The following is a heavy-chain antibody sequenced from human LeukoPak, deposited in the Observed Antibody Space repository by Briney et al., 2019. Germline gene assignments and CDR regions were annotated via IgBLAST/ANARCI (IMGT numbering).Heavy chain of an antibody. V-gene: IGHV4-34*01. J-gene: IGHJ4*02. CDR3: ARGIAVAGTGLDY. CDR1: GGSFSGYY. D-gene: IGHD6-19*01. Sequence: SETLSLTCAVYGGSFSGYYWSWIRQPPGKGLEWTGEINHSGSTNYNPSLKSRVTISVDTSKNQFSLKLSSVTAADTAVYYCARGIAVAGTGLDYWGQGTLVTVSS. CDR2: INHSGST.